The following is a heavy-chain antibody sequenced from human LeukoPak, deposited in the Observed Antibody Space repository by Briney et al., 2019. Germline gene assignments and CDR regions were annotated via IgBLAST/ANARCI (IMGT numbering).Heavy chain of an antibody. Sequence: SETLSLTCTVSDGSISSYYWNWIRQPPGKGLEWIGFIYDSGSTNYNPSLYSRLTISVDTSKNQFSLKLTSVTAADTAVYYCAREWDTDPGDYWGQGTLVTVSS. CDR3: AREWDTDPGDY. V-gene: IGHV4-59*01. CDR1: DGSISSYY. D-gene: IGHD1-26*01. CDR2: IYDSGST. J-gene: IGHJ4*02.